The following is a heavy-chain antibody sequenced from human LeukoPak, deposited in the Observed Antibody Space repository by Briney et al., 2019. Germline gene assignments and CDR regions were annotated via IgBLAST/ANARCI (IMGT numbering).Heavy chain of an antibody. CDR2: IASDGSST. Sequence: GGSLRLSCATSGFTVSSNYMSWVRQAPGKGLVWVSRIASDGSSTTYADSVKGRFSISRDNAKNTLYLQMNSLRVEDTAVYYCARGRPHGNDYWGQGTLVTVSS. D-gene: IGHD4-23*01. J-gene: IGHJ4*02. CDR1: GFTVSSNY. V-gene: IGHV3-74*01. CDR3: ARGRPHGNDY.